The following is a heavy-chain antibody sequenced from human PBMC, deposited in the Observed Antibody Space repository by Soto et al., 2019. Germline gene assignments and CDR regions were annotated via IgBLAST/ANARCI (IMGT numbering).Heavy chain of an antibody. CDR1: GGSISSYY. Sequence: SETLSLTCTVSGGSISSYYWTWIRQPPGKGLEWIGYIYSNGRTNYNPSLKSRVTISVDTSKNQFSLKLRSVTAADTAVYYCTSGVNWNDVSDYWGQGXLVTVYS. D-gene: IGHD1-1*01. CDR2: IYSNGRT. J-gene: IGHJ4*02. V-gene: IGHV4-59*01. CDR3: TSGVNWNDVSDY.